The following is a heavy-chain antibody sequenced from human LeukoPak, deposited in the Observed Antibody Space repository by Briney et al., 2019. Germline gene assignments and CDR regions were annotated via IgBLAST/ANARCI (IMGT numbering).Heavy chain of an antibody. V-gene: IGHV4-59*08. CDR1: GGSMSSYY. D-gene: IGHD5-24*01. Sequence: PSETLSLTCSVSGGSMSSYYWSWIRQPPGKGLEWIGYIYYSGSTKYNPSLKSRVTISVDTSKNQFSLKLSSVTAADTTVYYCARGARAGYNLEPFDYWGQGTLVTVSS. CDR3: ARGARAGYNLEPFDY. J-gene: IGHJ4*02. CDR2: IYYSGST.